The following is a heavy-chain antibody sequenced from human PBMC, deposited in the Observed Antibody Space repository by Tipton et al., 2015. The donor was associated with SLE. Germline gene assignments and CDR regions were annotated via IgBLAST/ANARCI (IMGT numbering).Heavy chain of an antibody. D-gene: IGHD1-26*01. Sequence: TLSLTCAVYGGSISSSSSYYWAWIRQPPGKGVEWIGEINHSGSTKYNPSLKSRVTISVGTSKNQFSLKLSSVTAADTAVYYCARDGKWGSEYYFDYWGQGTLVTVSS. V-gene: IGHV4-34*01. J-gene: IGHJ4*02. CDR2: INHSGST. CDR3: ARDGKWGSEYYFDY. CDR1: GGSISSSSSYY.